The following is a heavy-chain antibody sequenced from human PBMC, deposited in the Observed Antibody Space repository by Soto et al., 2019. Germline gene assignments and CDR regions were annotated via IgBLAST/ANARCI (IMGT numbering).Heavy chain of an antibody. CDR1: GGSISSGGYY. D-gene: IGHD2-2*01. Sequence: SETLSLTCTVSGGSISSGGYYWSWIRQHPGKGLEWIGYIYYSGSTYYNPSLKSRVTISVDTSKNQFSLKLSSVTAADTAVYYCARVIVVVPAAPSVWFDPWGQGTLVTVSS. J-gene: IGHJ5*02. CDR3: ARVIVVVPAAPSVWFDP. V-gene: IGHV4-31*03. CDR2: IYYSGST.